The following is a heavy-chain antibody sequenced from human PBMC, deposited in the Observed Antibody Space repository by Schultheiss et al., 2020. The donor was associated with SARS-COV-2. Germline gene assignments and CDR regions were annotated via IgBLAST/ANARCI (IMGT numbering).Heavy chain of an antibody. J-gene: IGHJ4*02. Sequence: GESLKISCAASGFTFSSYWMHWVRQAPGKGLEWVANIKQDGSEKFYVDSVKGRFTISRDNSKNTLYLQMNSLRAEDTAVYYCAKEYYYGSGSYYNWGSFDYWGQGTLVTVSS. D-gene: IGHD3-10*01. CDR1: GFTFSSYW. CDR2: IKQDGSEK. V-gene: IGHV3-7*01. CDR3: AKEYYYGSGSYYNWGSFDY.